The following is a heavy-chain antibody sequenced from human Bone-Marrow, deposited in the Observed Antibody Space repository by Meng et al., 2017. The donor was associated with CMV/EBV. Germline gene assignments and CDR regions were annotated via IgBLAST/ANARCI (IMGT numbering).Heavy chain of an antibody. CDR2: INPNSGGT. Sequence: SVKVSCKASGYTFTHYYMHWVRQAPGQGLEWMGWINPNSGGTNYAQKFQGRVTMTRDTSISTAYMELSRLRSDDTAVYYCAREFWMVPAAMGMDVWGQGTTVTVSS. D-gene: IGHD2-2*01. CDR1: GYTFTHYY. J-gene: IGHJ6*02. V-gene: IGHV1-2*02. CDR3: AREFWMVPAAMGMDV.